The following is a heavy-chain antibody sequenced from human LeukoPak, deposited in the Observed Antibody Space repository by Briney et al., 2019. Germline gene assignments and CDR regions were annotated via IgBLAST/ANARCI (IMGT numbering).Heavy chain of an antibody. CDR1: GYTFTSCG. Sequence: GASVKVSCKASGYTFTSCGISWVRQAPGQGLEWMGWISAYNGNANYAQKLQGRVTITADKSTSTAYMELSSLRSEDTAVYYCARVAALGYSSGWYLDYWGQGTLVTVSS. D-gene: IGHD6-19*01. J-gene: IGHJ4*02. CDR2: ISAYNGNA. CDR3: ARVAALGYSSGWYLDY. V-gene: IGHV1-18*01.